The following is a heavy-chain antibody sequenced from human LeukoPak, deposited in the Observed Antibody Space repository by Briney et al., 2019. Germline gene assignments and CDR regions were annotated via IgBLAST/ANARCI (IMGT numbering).Heavy chain of an antibody. D-gene: IGHD3-3*01. Sequence: SETLSFTCTVSGGSISSSSYYWGWIRQPPGKGLEWIGSIYYSGSTYYNPSLKSRVTISVDTSKNQFSLKLSSVTAADTAVYYCARGVGWESYDFWSGYYINWFDPWGQGTLVTVSS. CDR2: IYYSGST. CDR1: GGSISSSSYY. J-gene: IGHJ5*02. V-gene: IGHV4-39*07. CDR3: ARGVGWESYDFWSGYYINWFDP.